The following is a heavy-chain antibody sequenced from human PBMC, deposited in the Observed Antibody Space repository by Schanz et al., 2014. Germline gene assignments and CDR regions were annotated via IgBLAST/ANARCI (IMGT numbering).Heavy chain of an antibody. J-gene: IGHJ2*01. CDR3: AKDLGVDCGDGCFNWYFDL. CDR2: MNESHSTI. V-gene: IGHV3-23*04. D-gene: IGHD2-21*02. Sequence: EVQLVESGGGLVQPGGSLRLSCTASGFTFSDYWMSWVRQARGKGLEWVSAMNESHSTIYYADSVRGRFTISRDNAENTLYLQMSSLRAEDTAVYFCAKDLGVDCGDGCFNWYFDLWGRGTLVTVSS. CDR1: GFTFSDYW.